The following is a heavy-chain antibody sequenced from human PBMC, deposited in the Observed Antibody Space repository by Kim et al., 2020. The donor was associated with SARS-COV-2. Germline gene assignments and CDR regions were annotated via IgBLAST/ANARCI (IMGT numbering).Heavy chain of an antibody. J-gene: IGHJ4*02. CDR2: IYYSGST. CDR3: ARDDGRGYFDY. V-gene: IGHV4-61*01. D-gene: IGHD3-10*01. Sequence: SETLSLTCTVSGGSVSSGSYYWSWIRQPPGKGLEWIGYIYYSGSTNYNPSLKSRVTISVDTSKNQFSLKLSSVTAADTAVYYCARDDGRGYFDYWGQGTLVTVSS. CDR1: GGSVSSGSYY.